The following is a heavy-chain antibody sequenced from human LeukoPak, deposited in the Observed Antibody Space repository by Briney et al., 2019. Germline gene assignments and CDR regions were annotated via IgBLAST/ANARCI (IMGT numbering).Heavy chain of an antibody. J-gene: IGHJ4*02. V-gene: IGHV4-59*08. Sequence: SETLSLTCTVSGGSVSSYYWSWIRQPPGKGLEWIGYIYCSGSTNYNPSLKSRVTISVDTSKNQFSLKLSSVTAADTAVYYCARRYCSGGSCYSSFDYWGQGTLVTVSS. CDR2: IYCSGST. CDR1: GGSVSSYY. D-gene: IGHD2-15*01. CDR3: ARRYCSGGSCYSSFDY.